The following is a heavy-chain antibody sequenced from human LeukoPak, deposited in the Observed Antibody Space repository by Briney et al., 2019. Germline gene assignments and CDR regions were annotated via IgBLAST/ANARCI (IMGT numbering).Heavy chain of an antibody. D-gene: IGHD1-1*01. CDR2: IYYSGST. V-gene: IGHV4-39*01. CDR1: GGSISSSSYY. CDR3: ARLAPPTWKTEYYYYGMDV. Sequence: SETLSLTCTVSGGSISSSSYYWGWIRQPPGRGLEWIGSIYYSGSTYYNPSLKSRVTISVDTSKNQFSLKLSSVTAADTAVYYCARLAPPTWKTEYYYYGMDVWGQGTTVTVSS. J-gene: IGHJ6*02.